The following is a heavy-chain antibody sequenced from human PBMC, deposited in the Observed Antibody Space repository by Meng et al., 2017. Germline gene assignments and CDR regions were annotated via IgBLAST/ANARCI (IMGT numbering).Heavy chain of an antibody. CDR3: AKDLTAAAGS. CDR2: ISGSGGST. V-gene: IGHV3-23*04. CDR1: GFTFSRHA. Sequence: EGQLVEPGGGLVQPGGSRGLSCAASGFTFSRHAMSWVRQAPGKGLEWVSAISGSGGSTYYADSVKGRFTISRDNSKNTLYLQMNSLRAEDTAVYYCAKDLTAAAGSWGQGTLVTGSS. J-gene: IGHJ4*02. D-gene: IGHD6-13*01.